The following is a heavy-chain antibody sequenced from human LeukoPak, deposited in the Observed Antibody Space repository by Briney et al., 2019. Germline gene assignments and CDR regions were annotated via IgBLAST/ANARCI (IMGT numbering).Heavy chain of an antibody. CDR3: ATLSVGSGSFDY. V-gene: IGHV1-18*01. J-gene: IGHJ4*02. CDR2: ISPYKGNT. CDR1: GYSFTSSG. Sequence: ASVKVSCKASGYSFTSSGISWVRQAPGQGLEWMGWISPYKGNTNYAQKLQGRITMTTDTSTSTAYMELSSLRSEDTAVYYCATLSVGSGSFDYWGQGTLVTVSS. D-gene: IGHD1-26*01.